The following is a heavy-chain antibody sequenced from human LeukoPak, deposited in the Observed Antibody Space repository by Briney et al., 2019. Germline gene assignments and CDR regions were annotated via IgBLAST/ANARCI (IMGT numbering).Heavy chain of an antibody. D-gene: IGHD5-24*01. V-gene: IGHV3-21*01. Sequence: PGGSLRLSCEASGFIFSRYSMSWVRQAPGKGLEWVSSISSSSSYIYYADSVRGRFTISRDNAKNSLYLQMNSLRAEDTGVYYCARDFRTQLDGYSPPYHFDYWGQGILVTVSS. CDR2: ISSSSSYI. J-gene: IGHJ4*02. CDR1: GFIFSRYS. CDR3: ARDFRTQLDGYSPPYHFDY.